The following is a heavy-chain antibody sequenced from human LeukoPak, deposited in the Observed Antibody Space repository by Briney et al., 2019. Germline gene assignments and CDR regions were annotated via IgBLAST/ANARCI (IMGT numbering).Heavy chain of an antibody. Sequence: GGSLRLSCAASRFIFSRYSMNWVRQAPGKGLEWVAVISYDGSNKYYADSVKGRFTISRDNSKNTLYLQMNSLRAEDTAVYYCARDRVVVVVAANYDAFDIWGQGTMVTVSS. D-gene: IGHD2-15*01. V-gene: IGHV3-30-3*01. CDR2: ISYDGSNK. CDR1: RFIFSRYS. CDR3: ARDRVVVVVAANYDAFDI. J-gene: IGHJ3*02.